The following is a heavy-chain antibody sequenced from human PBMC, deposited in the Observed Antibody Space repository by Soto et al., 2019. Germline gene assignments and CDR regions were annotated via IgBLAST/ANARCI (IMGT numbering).Heavy chain of an antibody. CDR3: VSYGDVCSGSDCFRHFKH. V-gene: IGHV3-7*03. J-gene: IGHJ1*01. Sequence: PGGSLRLSCVASEFSISPYWMSWVRQAPGKGLEWVANIKEDGSAARYVDSARDRFLISRDNTKNSLYLHMTNLRAEDTAIYYCVSYGDVCSGSDCFRHFKHWGRRTRVTVSS. CDR1: EFSISPYW. D-gene: IGHD5-12*01. CDR2: IKEDGSAA.